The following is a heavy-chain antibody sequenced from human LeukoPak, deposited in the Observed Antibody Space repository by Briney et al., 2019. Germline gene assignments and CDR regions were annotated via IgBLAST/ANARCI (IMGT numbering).Heavy chain of an antibody. J-gene: IGHJ6*02. Sequence: PSETLSLTCAVYGGSFSGYYCSWIRQPPEKGLEWIGGINHRGITNYNPSLKSRVTISVDTSKNQFSLKLSSVTAADTAVYYCARVPLGIYDSSDTDGMDVWGQGTTVTVSS. CDR2: INHRGIT. CDR1: GGSFSGYY. D-gene: IGHD3-22*01. CDR3: ARVPLGIYDSSDTDGMDV. V-gene: IGHV4-34*01.